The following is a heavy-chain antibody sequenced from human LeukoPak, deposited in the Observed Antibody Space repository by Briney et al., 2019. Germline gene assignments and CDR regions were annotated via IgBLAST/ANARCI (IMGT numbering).Heavy chain of an antibody. CDR2: ISYDGSNK. V-gene: IGHV3-30*04. CDR3: ARDSEVDYYDSSGLGTPADY. D-gene: IGHD3-22*01. Sequence: PGRSLRLSCAASGFTFSSYAMHWVRQAPGKGQEWVAVISYDGSNKYYADSVKGRFTISRDNSKNTLYLQMNSLRAEDTAVYYCARDSEVDYYDSSGLGTPADYWGQGTLITVSS. J-gene: IGHJ4*02. CDR1: GFTFSSYA.